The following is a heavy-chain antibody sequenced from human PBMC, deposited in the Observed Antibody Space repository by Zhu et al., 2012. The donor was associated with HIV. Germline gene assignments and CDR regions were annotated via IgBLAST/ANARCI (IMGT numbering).Heavy chain of an antibody. CDR2: IYYSGST. CDR3: ARVNVVTAAGFDY. CDR1: GGSISSHY. V-gene: IGHV4-59*11. D-gene: IGHD2-21*02. Sequence: QVQLQESGPGLVEPSETLSLTCTVSGGSISSHYWSWIRQPPGKGLEWIGYIYYSGSTNYNPSLKSRVTISVDTSKNQFSLKLSSVTAADTAVYYCARVNVVTAAGFDYWGQGTLVTVSS. J-gene: IGHJ4*02.